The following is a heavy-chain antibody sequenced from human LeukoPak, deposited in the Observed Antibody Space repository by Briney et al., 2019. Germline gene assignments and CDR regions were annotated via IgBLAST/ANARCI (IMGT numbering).Heavy chain of an antibody. J-gene: IGHJ5*02. D-gene: IGHD4-11*01. Sequence: GASVKVSCKASGGTFSSYSISWVRQAPGQGLEWMGWIHIYRGNTNYAQKFQGRVTMTTDTSTSTVYMEVRGLRSDDAAMYYCASDVGITVTDSFDPWGQGTLVTVSS. CDR1: GGTFSSYS. CDR3: ASDVGITVTDSFDP. V-gene: IGHV1-18*04. CDR2: IHIYRGNT.